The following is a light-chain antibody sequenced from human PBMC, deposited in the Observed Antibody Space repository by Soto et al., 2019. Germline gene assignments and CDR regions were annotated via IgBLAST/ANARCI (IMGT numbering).Light chain of an antibody. V-gene: IGKV1-27*01. CDR2: AAS. J-gene: IGKJ1*01. Sequence: DIQMTQSPSSLSASVGDRVTITCRASQDISNFLAWYQQKPGKVPKLLIYAASTLQSGVPSRFSGSGSGTDFTFTISSLQPEDVATYYCLKYNSAPRTFGQGTKVEIK. CDR1: QDISNF. CDR3: LKYNSAPRT.